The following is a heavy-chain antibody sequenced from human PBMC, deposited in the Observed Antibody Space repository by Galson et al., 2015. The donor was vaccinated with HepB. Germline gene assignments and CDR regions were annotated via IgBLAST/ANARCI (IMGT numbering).Heavy chain of an antibody. CDR2: MNPNSGNK. V-gene: IGHV1-8*01. Sequence: SVKVSCKASGYTFTSDDINWVRQAAGQGLEWMGWMNPNSGNKGYAPKFQGRVTMTRNTSISTAYMEVRSLRSEDTAVYFCARGRLSVDDTRRDWGQGTLVTVSS. CDR1: GYTFTSDD. D-gene: IGHD3-22*01. J-gene: IGHJ4*02. CDR3: ARGRLSVDDTRRD.